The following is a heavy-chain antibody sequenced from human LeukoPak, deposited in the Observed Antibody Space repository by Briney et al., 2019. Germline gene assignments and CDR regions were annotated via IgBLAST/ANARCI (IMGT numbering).Heavy chain of an antibody. CDR1: GFTFSTYN. J-gene: IGHJ4*02. CDR3: ARGIAESYDILTGYYGGFDY. Sequence: GGSPRLSCAASGFTFSTYNMNWVRQAPGTGLEWVSSITSISTYIYYADSVKGRFTISRDNAKNSLYLQMNSLRAEDTAVYYCARGIAESYDILTGYYGGFDYWGQGTLVTVSS. CDR2: ITSISTYI. V-gene: IGHV3-21*01. D-gene: IGHD3-9*01.